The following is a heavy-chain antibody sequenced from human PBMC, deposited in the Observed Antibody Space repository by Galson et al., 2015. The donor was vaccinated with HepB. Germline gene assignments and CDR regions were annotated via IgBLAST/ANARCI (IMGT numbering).Heavy chain of an antibody. J-gene: IGHJ4*02. CDR3: VRDRGHSRRWDY. D-gene: IGHD5-12*01. Sequence: CAISGDSVSSNSAVWNWIRQSPSRGLEWLGRTYYRSKCYNDYAESVKSRITINPDTSRNQFSLKLNSVTAADTALYYCVRDRGHSRRWDYWGQATMVTVSS. V-gene: IGHV6-1*01. CDR2: TYYRSKCYN. CDR1: GDSVSSNSAV.